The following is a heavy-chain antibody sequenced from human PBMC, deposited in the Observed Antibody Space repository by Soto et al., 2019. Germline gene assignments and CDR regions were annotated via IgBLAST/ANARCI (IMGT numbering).Heavy chain of an antibody. CDR2: ISGRGGST. CDR1: GFTFSSYA. Sequence: EVQLLESGGGLVQPGGSLRLSCAASGFTFSSYAMSWVRQAPGQGLEWVSAISGRGGSTYYADSVKGRFPISRDNSKNTLYLQRNSLRAEDTAVYYCANPDSSLFDYWGQGTLVTVSS. CDR3: ANPDSSLFDY. V-gene: IGHV3-23*01. D-gene: IGHD4-4*01. J-gene: IGHJ4*02.